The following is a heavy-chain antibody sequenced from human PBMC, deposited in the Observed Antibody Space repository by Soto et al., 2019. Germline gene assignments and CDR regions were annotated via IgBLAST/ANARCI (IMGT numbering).Heavy chain of an antibody. J-gene: IGHJ5*02. D-gene: IGHD6-13*01. Sequence: SETLSLTFTLSGVSISSNSYYWSWIRQPPGTGLEWIGYIYYSGTTNYNPSLKSRVTISVDTSKNQFSLKLSSVTAADTAVYYCARLEYSSSWFGQGNWFDPWGQGTLVTVSS. V-gene: IGHV4-61*05. CDR3: ARLEYSSSWFGQGNWFDP. CDR1: GVSISSNSYY. CDR2: IYYSGTT.